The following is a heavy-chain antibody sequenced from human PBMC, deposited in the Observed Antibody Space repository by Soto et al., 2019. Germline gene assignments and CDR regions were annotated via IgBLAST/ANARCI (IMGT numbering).Heavy chain of an antibody. Sequence: ASVKVSCKASGYTFTSYGISWVRQAPGQGLEWMGWISAHNGNTNYAQKLQGRVTMTTYTSTSTVYMELRSLRSDDTAVYYCARGGDRRYYYYYYMDVWGKGTTVTVSS. J-gene: IGHJ6*03. V-gene: IGHV1-18*01. CDR3: ARGGDRRYYYYYYMDV. D-gene: IGHD2-21*01. CDR1: GYTFTSYG. CDR2: ISAHNGNT.